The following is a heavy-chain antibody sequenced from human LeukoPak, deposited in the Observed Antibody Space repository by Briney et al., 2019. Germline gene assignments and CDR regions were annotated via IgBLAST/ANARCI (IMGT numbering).Heavy chain of an antibody. CDR1: GGTFSSYA. CDR3: ARDWRGFGEFYFY. J-gene: IGHJ4*02. Sequence: GASVKVSCKASGGTFSSYAISWVRQAPGQGLEWMGRIIPILGIANYAQKFQGRVTITADKSTSTAYMELSSLRSEDTAVYYCARDWRGFGEFYFYWGQGTLVTVSS. D-gene: IGHD3-10*01. CDR2: IIPILGIA. V-gene: IGHV1-69*04.